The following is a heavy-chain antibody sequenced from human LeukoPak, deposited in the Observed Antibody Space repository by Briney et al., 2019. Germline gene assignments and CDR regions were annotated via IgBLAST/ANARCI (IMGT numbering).Heavy chain of an antibody. D-gene: IGHD3-22*01. CDR2: IYYSGST. V-gene: IGHV4-39*07. J-gene: IGHJ4*02. Sequence: SETLSLTCTVSGGSISSSSYYWGWIRQPPGKGLEWIGSIYYSGSTYYNPSLKSRVTISVDTSKNQFSLKLSSVTAADTAVYYCARGAARNTMIGQNWGQGTLFTVSS. CDR3: ARGAARNTMIGQN. CDR1: GGSISSSSYY.